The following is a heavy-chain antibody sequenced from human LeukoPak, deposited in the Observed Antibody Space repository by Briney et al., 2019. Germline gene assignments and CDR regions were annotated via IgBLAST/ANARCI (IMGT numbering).Heavy chain of an antibody. CDR1: GFAFNSYN. CDR3: ARGGGLDV. J-gene: IGHJ6*02. D-gene: IGHD3-16*01. CDR2: ISSSGSPT. Sequence: PGWSLRLSCAASGFAFNSYNMNWVRQAPGKGLEWIRYISSSGSPTHYADSVRGRFTISRDNAKNSLYLQMNSLRDEDTAVYFCARGGGLDVWGQGATVTVSS. V-gene: IGHV3-48*02.